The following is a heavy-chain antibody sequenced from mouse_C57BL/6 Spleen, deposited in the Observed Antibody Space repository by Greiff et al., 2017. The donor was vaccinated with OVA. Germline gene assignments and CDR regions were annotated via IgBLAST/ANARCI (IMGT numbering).Heavy chain of an antibody. CDR3: ARDYYYRSSSAWFAY. CDR1: GYAFSSSW. D-gene: IGHD1-1*01. CDR2: IYPGDGDT. V-gene: IGHV1-82*01. Sequence: LQESGPELVKPGASVKISCKASGYAFSSSWMNWVKQRPGKGLEWIGRIYPGDGDTNYNGKFKGKATLTADKSSSTAYMQLSSLTSEDSAVYFCARDYYYRSSSAWFAYWGQGTLVTVSA. J-gene: IGHJ3*01.